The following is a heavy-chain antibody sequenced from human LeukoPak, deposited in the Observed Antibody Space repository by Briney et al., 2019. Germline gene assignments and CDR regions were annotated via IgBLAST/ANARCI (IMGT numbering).Heavy chain of an antibody. CDR3: IKGYYDYVWRSYGHSYFDD. CDR2: ISSNGGST. CDR1: GFTFSSYA. J-gene: IGHJ4*02. Sequence: GGSLRLSCAASGFTFSSYAMHWVRQAPGKGLEYVSAISSNGGSTYYANSVKGRFTISRDKSKNTLYLQMDSLRAEDTAVYYCIKGYYDYVWRSYGHSYFDDWGQGTLVTGSS. D-gene: IGHD3-16*01. V-gene: IGHV3-64*01.